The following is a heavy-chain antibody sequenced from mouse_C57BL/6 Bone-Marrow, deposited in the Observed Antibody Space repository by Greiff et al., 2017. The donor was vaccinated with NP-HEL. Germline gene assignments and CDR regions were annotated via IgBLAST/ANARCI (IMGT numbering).Heavy chain of an antibody. V-gene: IGHV1-81*01. J-gene: IGHJ1*03. D-gene: IGHD1-1*01. CDR2: IYPRSGNT. CDR1: GYTFTSYG. CDR3: ARPPTVVAHWYFDV. Sequence: QVHVKQSGAELARPGASVKLSCKASGYTFTSYGISWVKQRTGQGLEWIGEIYPRSGNTYYNEKFKGKATLTADKSSSTAYMELRSLTSEDSAVYFCARPPTVVAHWYFDVWGTGTTVTVSS.